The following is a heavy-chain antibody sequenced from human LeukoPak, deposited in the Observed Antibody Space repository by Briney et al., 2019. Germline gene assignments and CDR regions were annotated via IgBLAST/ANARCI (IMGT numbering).Heavy chain of an antibody. V-gene: IGHV4-34*01. CDR2: ISHTEGT. Sequence: SETLSLTCGVFGVSINDYYWSWIRQSPRKGLEWIGEISHTEGTRYNPSLESRVTMSVGTSENQLSLKLIFVTAADTAVYYCARIRCGHSGSVCYNHWGLGTLVTVSS. CDR3: ARIRCGHSGSVCYNH. CDR1: GVSINDYY. J-gene: IGHJ4*02. D-gene: IGHD2-21*01.